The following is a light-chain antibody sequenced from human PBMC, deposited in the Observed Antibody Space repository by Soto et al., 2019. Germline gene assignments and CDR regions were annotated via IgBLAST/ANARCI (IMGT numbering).Light chain of an antibody. CDR3: QQYNTYST. J-gene: IGKJ1*01. CDR2: DAS. Sequence: DIQMTQSPSTLSAFVGDRVTITCRASQSISSWLAWYQQKPGKAPKLLIYDASSLEGGVPSRFSGSGSGTEFTLTISSLQPDDFATYYCQQYNTYSTFGHGTKVNIK. V-gene: IGKV1-5*01. CDR1: QSISSW.